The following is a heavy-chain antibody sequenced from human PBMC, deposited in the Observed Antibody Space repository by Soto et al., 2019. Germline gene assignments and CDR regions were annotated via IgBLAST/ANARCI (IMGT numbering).Heavy chain of an antibody. CDR2: IIPIFGTA. J-gene: IGHJ6*02. V-gene: IGHV1-69*01. CDR3: ARTSRGAIQLWLPSNGMDV. Sequence: QVQLVQSGAEVKKPGSSVKVSCKASGGTFSSYAISWVRQAPGQGLEWMGGIIPIFGTANYAQKFQGRVTITAVESTSTAYMELSSLRSEDTAVYYCARTSRGAIQLWLPSNGMDVWGQGTTVTVSS. CDR1: GGTFSSYA. D-gene: IGHD5-18*01.